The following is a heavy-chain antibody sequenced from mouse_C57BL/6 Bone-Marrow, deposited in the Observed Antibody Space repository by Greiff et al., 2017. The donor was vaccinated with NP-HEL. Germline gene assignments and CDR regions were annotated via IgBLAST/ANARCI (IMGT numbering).Heavy chain of an antibody. CDR2: IDPENGDT. CDR3: LYYGSSDGYFDV. V-gene: IGHV14-4*01. CDR1: GFNIKDDY. D-gene: IGHD1-1*01. Sequence: VQLQQSGAELVRPGASVKLSCTASGFNIKDDYMHWVKQRPEQGLEWIGWIDPENGDTEYASKFQGKATITADTSSNTAYLQLSSLTSEDTAVYYCLYYGSSDGYFDVWGTGTTVTVAS. J-gene: IGHJ1*03.